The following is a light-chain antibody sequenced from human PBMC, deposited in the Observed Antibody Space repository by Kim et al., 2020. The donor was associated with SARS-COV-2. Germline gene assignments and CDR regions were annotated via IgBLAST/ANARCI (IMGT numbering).Light chain of an antibody. CDR1: QSVGSN. J-gene: IGKJ1*01. CDR2: GAS. Sequence: SPGERATLPCRARQSVGSNLAWYQHKPGQAPRLLISGASTRATGVPARFSGSGSGTEFTLTITSLQAEDSAVYYCQQYYSWRPWTFGQGTKVDIK. V-gene: IGKV3-15*01. CDR3: QQYYSWRPWT.